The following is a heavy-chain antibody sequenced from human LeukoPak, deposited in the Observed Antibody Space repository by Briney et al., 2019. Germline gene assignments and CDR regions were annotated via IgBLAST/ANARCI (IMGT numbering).Heavy chain of an antibody. D-gene: IGHD5-18*01. CDR1: GFTSSSYW. CDR2: IKQDGSEK. CDR3: ARARSSYGYGDAFDI. J-gene: IGHJ3*02. V-gene: IGHV3-7*01. Sequence: GGSLRLSCAASGFTSSSYWMSWVRQAPGKGLEWVANIKQDGSEKYYVDSVKGRFTISRGNSKNTLYLQMNSLRAEDTAVYYCARARSSYGYGDAFDIWGQGTMVTVSS.